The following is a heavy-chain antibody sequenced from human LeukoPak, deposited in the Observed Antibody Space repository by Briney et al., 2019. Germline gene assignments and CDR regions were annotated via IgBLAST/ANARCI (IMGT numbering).Heavy chain of an antibody. CDR3: GKTTAGYSSGQKPAWPVDY. V-gene: IGHV3-23*01. J-gene: IGHJ4*02. Sequence: GGSLRLSCEASGFTFGSFAMYWVRQAPGKGLDWIAGIFGSGGSPHYADSVKGRFTISRDNSKNTVYLQINSLRAEDTAVYYCGKTTAGYSSGQKPAWPVDYWGQGTLVTVSS. CDR2: IFGSGGSP. D-gene: IGHD5-18*01. CDR1: GFTFGSFA.